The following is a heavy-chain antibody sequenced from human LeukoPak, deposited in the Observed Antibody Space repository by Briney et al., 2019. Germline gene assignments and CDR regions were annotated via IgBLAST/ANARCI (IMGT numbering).Heavy chain of an antibody. CDR3: ARGPRHYDSSGYYSPTPNYYYGMDV. Sequence: SETLSLTCAVYGGSFSGYYWSWIRQPPGKGLEWIGEINHSGSTNYNPSLKSRVTISVDTSKNQFSLKLSSVTAADTAVYYCARGPRHYDSSGYYSPTPNYYYGMDVWGQGTTVTVSS. J-gene: IGHJ6*02. CDR1: GGSFSGYY. D-gene: IGHD3-22*01. CDR2: INHSGST. V-gene: IGHV4-34*01.